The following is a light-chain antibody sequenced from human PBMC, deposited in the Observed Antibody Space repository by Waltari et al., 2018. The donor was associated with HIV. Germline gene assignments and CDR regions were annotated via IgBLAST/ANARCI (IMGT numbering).Light chain of an antibody. J-gene: IGKJ3*01. CDR1: QSLLHNNRNNY. Sequence: DLVLTQSPLSLHVAPGESASISCSASQSLLHNNRNNYLDWYVHKPGQSHQLLIYLASQRTSGVPERFSGSGSGTNFTRKITRVEVEDVGTYYCLQSLHTPRFSFGPGNKVDI. CDR2: LAS. V-gene: IGKV2-28*01. CDR3: LQSLHTPRFS.